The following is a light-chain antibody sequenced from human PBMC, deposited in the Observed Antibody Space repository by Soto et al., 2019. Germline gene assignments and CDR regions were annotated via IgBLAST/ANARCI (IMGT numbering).Light chain of an antibody. Sequence: DIQMTQSPSSLSASIGDRVTITCQASEDIRNFLNWFQQKPGRAPKLLIYDASILETGVPSRFRGSGSGTDFTLSISGLQPEDFATYYCQQYDDLLFTFGPGTTVDIK. V-gene: IGKV1-33*01. CDR2: DAS. CDR3: QQYDDLLFT. CDR1: EDIRNF. J-gene: IGKJ3*01.